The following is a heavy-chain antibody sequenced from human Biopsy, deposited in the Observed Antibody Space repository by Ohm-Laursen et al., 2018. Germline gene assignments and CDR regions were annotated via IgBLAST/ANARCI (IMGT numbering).Heavy chain of an antibody. J-gene: IGHJ1*01. CDR3: ATKLTGYFHH. CDR1: EGTFSNYG. CDR2: NIPILGTG. Sequence: SVKVSCKAPEGTFSNYGVNWVRQAPGQGLEWLGGNIPILGTGNYAQKFQDRATVAADTSTSTATMELRSLRSDDTAVYYCATKLTGYFHHWGQGTLVIVSS. V-gene: IGHV1-69*06. D-gene: IGHD3-9*01.